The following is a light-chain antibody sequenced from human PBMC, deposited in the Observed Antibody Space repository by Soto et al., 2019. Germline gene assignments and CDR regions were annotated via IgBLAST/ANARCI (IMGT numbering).Light chain of an antibody. J-gene: IGLJ1*01. CDR1: SSNIGNNY. CDR3: GTWDSSLNVFV. Sequence: QSVLTQPPSVSAAPGQTVTVSCSGSSSNIGNNYVSWYQHLPGTAPKLLIYDSDSRPSGIPDRFSGSKSGTSATLGITGLQTGDEADYYCGTWDSSLNVFVFGTGTKLTVL. V-gene: IGLV1-51*01. CDR2: DSD.